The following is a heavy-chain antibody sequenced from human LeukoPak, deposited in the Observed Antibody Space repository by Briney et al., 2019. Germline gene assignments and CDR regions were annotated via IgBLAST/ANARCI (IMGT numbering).Heavy chain of an antibody. CDR2: IIGSGGST. CDR3: AKAYGSSGRHNWFDP. CDR1: GFTFSSYA. J-gene: IGHJ5*02. Sequence: PGGSLRLSCAASGFTFSSYAMSWVRQAPGKGLEWVSTIIGSGGSTYYADSVKGRFTISRDNSKNTLYLQMNSLRAEDTGVYYCAKAYGSSGRHNWFDPWGQGTLVTVSS. D-gene: IGHD3-22*01. V-gene: IGHV3-23*01.